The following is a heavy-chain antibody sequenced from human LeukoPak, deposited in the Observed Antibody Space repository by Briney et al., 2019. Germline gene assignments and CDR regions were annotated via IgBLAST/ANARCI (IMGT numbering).Heavy chain of an antibody. V-gene: IGHV3-30*18. D-gene: IGHD6-6*01. CDR3: AKAVHSSSSWQIDY. CDR1: GFTFSSYA. Sequence: GGSLRLPCEVSGFTFSSYAMHWVRQAPGKGLEWVAVISYDGSNKYYADSVKGRFTISRDNSKNTLYLQMNSLRPEDTAVFYCAKAVHSSSSWQIDYWGQGTLVTVSS. J-gene: IGHJ4*02. CDR2: ISYDGSNK.